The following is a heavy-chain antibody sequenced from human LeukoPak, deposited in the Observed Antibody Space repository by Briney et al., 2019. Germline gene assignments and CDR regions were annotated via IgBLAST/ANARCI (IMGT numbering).Heavy chain of an antibody. CDR1: GFTFSSYA. V-gene: IGHV3-30-3*01. CDR2: ISYDGSNK. Sequence: QSGGSLRLSCAASGFTFSSYAMHWVRQAPGKGLEWEAVISYDGSNKYYADSVKGRFTISRDNSKNTLYLQMNSLRAEDTAVYYCAKAYYDSSGYYKNYFDYWGQGTLVTVSS. D-gene: IGHD3-22*01. CDR3: AKAYYDSSGYYKNYFDY. J-gene: IGHJ4*02.